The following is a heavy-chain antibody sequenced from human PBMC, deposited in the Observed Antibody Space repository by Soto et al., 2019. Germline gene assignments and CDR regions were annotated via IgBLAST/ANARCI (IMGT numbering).Heavy chain of an antibody. D-gene: IGHD6-13*01. Sequence: EVQLLESGGGLVQPGGSLRLSCAASGFTFSSYAMSWVRQAPGKGLEWVSAISGSGGSTYYADSVKGRFTISRDNSKNTLYLQMNSLRAVDTAVYYCAKDASSWFRFPVEYGMDVWGQGTTVTVSS. J-gene: IGHJ6*02. CDR2: ISGSGGST. CDR1: GFTFSSYA. CDR3: AKDASSWFRFPVEYGMDV. V-gene: IGHV3-23*01.